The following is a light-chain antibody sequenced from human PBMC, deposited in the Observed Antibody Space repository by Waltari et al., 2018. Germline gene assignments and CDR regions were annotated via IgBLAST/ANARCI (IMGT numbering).Light chain of an antibody. CDR3: HSYTGSRTYV. V-gene: IGLV2-14*01. CDR2: EVT. Sequence: QSALTQPASVSGSPGQSITIFCTGTTNDVGGYNFVSWYQHHPGKAPKLIIYEVTKRPSGVSTRLSGSKSGNTASLTISGLQAEDEADYYCHSYTGSRTYVFGTGTKVTVL. CDR1: TNDVGGYNF. J-gene: IGLJ1*01.